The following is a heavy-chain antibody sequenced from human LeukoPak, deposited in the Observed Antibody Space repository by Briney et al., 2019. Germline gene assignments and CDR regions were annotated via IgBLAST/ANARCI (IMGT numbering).Heavy chain of an antibody. CDR1: GFTFSSYE. Sequence: GGSLRLSCTASGFTFSSYEMNWVRQAPGKGLEWVSYISISGSIIYYADSVKGRFTISRDNAKNSLYLQKNSLIGRDNAVLYCSSPSDLSDYWGQGTLVTVS. D-gene: IGHD2/OR15-2a*01. CDR3: SSPSDLSDY. V-gene: IGHV3-48*03. CDR2: ISISGSII. J-gene: IGHJ4*02.